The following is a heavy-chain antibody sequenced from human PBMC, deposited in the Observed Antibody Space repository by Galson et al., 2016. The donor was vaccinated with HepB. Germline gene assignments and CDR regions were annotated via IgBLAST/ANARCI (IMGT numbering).Heavy chain of an antibody. CDR2: IWYDGSNR. D-gene: IGHD3-10*01. J-gene: IGHJ3*02. Sequence: SLRLSCAASGFTFSSYGMHWVRQAPGKGLEWVALIWYDGSNRFYADSVKGRFTISRDNSKNTLHLQMNSLRAEDTAVYYCARSGSYSYASDIWGQGTMVTASS. V-gene: IGHV3-33*01. CDR3: ARSGSYSYASDI. CDR1: GFTFSSYG.